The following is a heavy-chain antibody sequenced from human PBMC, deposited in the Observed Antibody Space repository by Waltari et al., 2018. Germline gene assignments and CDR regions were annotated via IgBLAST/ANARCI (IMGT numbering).Heavy chain of an antibody. D-gene: IGHD5-18*01. CDR1: GYTFPDYY. CDR2: VDPEDGET. V-gene: IGHV1-69-2*01. J-gene: IGHJ4*02. CDR3: ATNSYVSLADY. Sequence: EVQLVQSGAEVQKPGATVKIPCKASGYTFPDYYLHWVQQAPGKGLEWMGRVDPEDGETIYAEKFQGRVTITADTSTDTAYMELSSLRSEDTAVYYCATNSYVSLADYWGQGTLVTVSS.